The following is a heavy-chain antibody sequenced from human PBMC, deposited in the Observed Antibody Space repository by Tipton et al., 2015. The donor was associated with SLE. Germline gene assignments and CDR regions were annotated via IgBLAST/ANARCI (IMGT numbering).Heavy chain of an antibody. CDR2: IHYSGKT. D-gene: IGHD3-10*01. CDR3: ARRPWGGFDY. Sequence: TLSLTCTVSGGSIDYHYWSWIRQTPGKGLEYIGFIHYSGKTDSHPSLKSRVTMSVDTSKNQFSLRLSSVTTADTAVYYCARRPWGGFDYWGQGTLVTVSS. CDR1: GGSIDYHY. J-gene: IGHJ4*02. V-gene: IGHV4-59*11.